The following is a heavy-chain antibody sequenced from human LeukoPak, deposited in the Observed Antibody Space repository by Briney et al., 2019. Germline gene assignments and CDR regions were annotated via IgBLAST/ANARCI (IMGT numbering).Heavy chain of an antibody. CDR3: VRVGTSFDI. V-gene: IGHV3-48*01. J-gene: IGHJ3*02. D-gene: IGHD7-27*01. CDR2: ISGHSSTI. Sequence: PGGSLRLSCAASGFTFSTYSMNWVRQAPGKGLEWVSYISGHSSTIYYADSVKGRFTISRDNAKNSLYLQMNSLRVEDTAVYYCVRVGTSFDIWGQGTMVTVSS. CDR1: GFTFSTYS.